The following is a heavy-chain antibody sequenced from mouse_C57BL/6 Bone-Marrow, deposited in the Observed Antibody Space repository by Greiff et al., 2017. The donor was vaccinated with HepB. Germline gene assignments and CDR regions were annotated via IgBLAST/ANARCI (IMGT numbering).Heavy chain of an antibody. CDR2: INSDGGST. D-gene: IGHD1-1*01. V-gene: IGHV5-2*01. CDR1: EYEFPSHD. J-gene: IGHJ1*03. Sequence: DVKLVESGGGLVQPGESLKLSCESNEYEFPSHDMSWVRKTPEKRLELVAAINSDGGSTYYPDNMERRFIISRDNTKKTLYLQMSSLRSEDTALYYCARHIYYGSNWYFDVWGTGTTVTVSS. CDR3: ARHIYYGSNWYFDV.